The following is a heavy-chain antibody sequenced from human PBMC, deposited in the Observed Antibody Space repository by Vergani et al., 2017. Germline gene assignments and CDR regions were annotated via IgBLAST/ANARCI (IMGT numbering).Heavy chain of an antibody. CDR2: ISAYNGNT. Sequence: QVQLVQSGAEVKKPGSSVKVSCKASGGTFSSYAISWVRQAPGQGLEWMGWISAYNGNTNYAQKLQGRVTMTTDTSTSTAYMELRSLRSDDTAVYYCARGYLVYGSGVTFFDYWGQGTLVTVSS. CDR1: GGTFSSYA. J-gene: IGHJ4*02. V-gene: IGHV1-18*01. D-gene: IGHD3-10*01. CDR3: ARGYLVYGSGVTFFDY.